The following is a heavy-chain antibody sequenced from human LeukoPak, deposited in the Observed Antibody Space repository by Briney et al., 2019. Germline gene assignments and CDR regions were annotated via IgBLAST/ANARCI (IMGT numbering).Heavy chain of an antibody. V-gene: IGHV3-30*04. CDR2: ISYDGSNK. Sequence: SGGSLRLSCAASGFTFSSYAMHWVRQAPGKGLEWVAVISYDGSNKYYADSVKGRFTISRDNSKNTLYLQMNSLRAEDTAVYYCAKGEGEQQLDYWGQGTLVTVSS. J-gene: IGHJ4*02. CDR1: GFTFSSYA. CDR3: AKGEGEQQLDY. D-gene: IGHD6-13*01.